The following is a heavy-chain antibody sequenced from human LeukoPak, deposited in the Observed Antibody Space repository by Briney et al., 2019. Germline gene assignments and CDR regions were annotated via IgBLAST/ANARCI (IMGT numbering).Heavy chain of an antibody. J-gene: IGHJ3*01. CDR1: GFTFSRYW. D-gene: IGHD2/OR15-2a*01. Sequence: PGGSLRLSCAASGFTFSRYWIHWVRKAPGKGLVWVSRINNDGSDTIYADSVKGRFAMSRDNAKNTVFLQMSGLRAEDTAVYYCARGGFSHAFDVWGQGTTVTVSS. CDR3: ARGGFSHAFDV. CDR2: INNDGSDT. V-gene: IGHV3-74*01.